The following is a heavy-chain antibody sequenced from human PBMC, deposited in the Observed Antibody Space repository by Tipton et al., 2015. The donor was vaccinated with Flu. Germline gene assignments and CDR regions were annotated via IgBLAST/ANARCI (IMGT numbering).Heavy chain of an antibody. D-gene: IGHD1-26*01. CDR2: TYYRSNWYN. Sequence: PGLVKPSQTLSLTCTISGDSVSTTSAAWDWIRRSPSRGFEWLGRTYYRSNWYNDYAESMKGRITINPDTSKNQFTLQLNSVTPEDTAVYYCARDIGHSGSIYDHWGQGALVTVSS. CDR1: GDSVSTTSAA. J-gene: IGHJ5*02. CDR3: ARDIGHSGSIYDH. V-gene: IGHV6-1*01.